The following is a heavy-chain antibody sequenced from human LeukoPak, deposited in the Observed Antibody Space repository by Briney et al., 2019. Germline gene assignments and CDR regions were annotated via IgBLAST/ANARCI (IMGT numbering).Heavy chain of an antibody. CDR2: IYYSGST. CDR1: GGSISSYY. Sequence: PSETLSLTCTVSGGSISSYYWSWIRQPPGKGLEWIGYIYYSGSTNYNPSLKSRVTISVDTSKNQFSLKLSSVTAADTAVYYCARQGDYDSHDAFDIWGQGTMVTVSS. V-gene: IGHV4-59*08. CDR3: ARQGDYDSHDAFDI. J-gene: IGHJ3*02. D-gene: IGHD3-22*01.